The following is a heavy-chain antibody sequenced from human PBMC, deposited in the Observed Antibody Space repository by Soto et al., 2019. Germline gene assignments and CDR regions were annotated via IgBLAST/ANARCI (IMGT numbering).Heavy chain of an antibody. Sequence: SETLSLTCTVSGGSISGYYWSWIRQPPGKGLEWIGYIYYSTNYNPSLKSRVTISVDTSKNQFSLKLSSVTAADTAVYYCARGRIEMATIGFLDYYYYYGMDVWGQGTTVTVSS. CDR1: GGSISGYY. V-gene: IGHV4-59*01. J-gene: IGHJ6*02. D-gene: IGHD5-12*01. CDR3: ARGRIEMATIGFLDYYYYYGMDV. CDR2: IYYST.